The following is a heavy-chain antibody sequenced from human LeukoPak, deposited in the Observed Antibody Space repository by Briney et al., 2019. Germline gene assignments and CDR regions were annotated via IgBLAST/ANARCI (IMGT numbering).Heavy chain of an antibody. J-gene: IGHJ4*02. D-gene: IGHD1-26*01. CDR3: VREDLGVDY. CDR2: LYVNDNR. V-gene: IGHV3-53*01. CDR1: GFTFSSYA. Sequence: GGSLRLSCAASGFTFSSYAMSWVRQAPGKGLEWISILYVNDNRYYADSVKGRFIIPRDTSKNTLYLQMNSLRAEDTAMYYCVREDLGVDYWGQGTLVTVSS.